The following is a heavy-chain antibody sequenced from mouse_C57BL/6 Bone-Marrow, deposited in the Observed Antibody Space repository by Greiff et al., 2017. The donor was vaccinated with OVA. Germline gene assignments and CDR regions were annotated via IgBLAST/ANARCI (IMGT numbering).Heavy chain of an antibody. J-gene: IGHJ4*01. CDR3: ARGGYSNYYAMDY. Sequence: QVQLQQPGAELVKPGASVKMSCKASGYTFTSYWITWVKQRPGQGLEWIGDIYPGSGSTNYNEKFKSKATLTVDTSSSPAYMQLSSLTSEDSAVYYCARGGYSNYYAMDYWGQGTSVTVSS. V-gene: IGHV1-55*01. D-gene: IGHD2-5*01. CDR2: IYPGSGST. CDR1: GYTFTSYW.